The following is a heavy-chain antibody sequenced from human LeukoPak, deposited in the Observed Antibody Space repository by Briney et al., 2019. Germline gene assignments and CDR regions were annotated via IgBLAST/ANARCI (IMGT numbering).Heavy chain of an antibody. CDR3: ARGVGATHFDY. CDR2: IKQDGTEK. D-gene: IGHD1-26*01. Sequence: GGSLRLSCAASGFTFSSYWMSWVRQAPGKGLEWVAIIKQDGTEKYYVDSVKGRFTISRDNAKNSLYLQMNSLRAEGTAVYYCARGVGATHFDYWGQGTLVTVSS. V-gene: IGHV3-7*04. J-gene: IGHJ4*02. CDR1: GFTFSSYW.